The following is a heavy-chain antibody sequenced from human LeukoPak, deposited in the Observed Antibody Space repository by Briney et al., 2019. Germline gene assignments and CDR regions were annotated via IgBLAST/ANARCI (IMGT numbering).Heavy chain of an antibody. V-gene: IGHV4-34*01. CDR1: GGSFSGYY. D-gene: IGHD2-15*01. CDR3: ARGSARVATRYYYYMDV. J-gene: IGHJ6*03. Sequence: SETLSLTCAVYGGSFSGYYWSWIRQPPGKGLEWIGEINHSGSTNYNPSLKSRVTISVDRSKNQFSLKLSSVTAADTAVYYCARGSARVATRYYYYMDVWGKGTTVTVSS. CDR2: INHSGST.